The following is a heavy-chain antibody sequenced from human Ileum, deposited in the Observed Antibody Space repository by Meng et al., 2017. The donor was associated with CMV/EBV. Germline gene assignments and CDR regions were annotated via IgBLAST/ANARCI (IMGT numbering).Heavy chain of an antibody. D-gene: IGHD1-26*01. CDR3: VKDLDGSYPWYLDH. CDR1: GFTFHDFA. J-gene: IGHJ4*02. V-gene: IGHV3-23*01. CDR2: ISGGGAST. Sequence: ASGFTFHDFAMTWVRQAPGKGLDWVSAISGGGASTYYADSVKGRFTISRDNSKNTLYLQMNSLRAEDTAVYYCVKDLDGSYPWYLDHWGQGALVTVSS.